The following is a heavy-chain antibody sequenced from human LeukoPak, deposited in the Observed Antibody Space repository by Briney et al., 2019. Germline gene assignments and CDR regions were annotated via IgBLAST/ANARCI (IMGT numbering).Heavy chain of an antibody. Sequence: SETLSLTCAVYGGSFSGYYWSWIRQPPGKGLEWIGEINHSGSTNYNPSLKSRVTISVDTPKNQFSLKLSSVTAADTAVYYCASKAVAGTSFDYWGQGTLVTVSS. V-gene: IGHV4-34*01. CDR1: GGSFSGYY. CDR2: INHSGST. D-gene: IGHD6-19*01. CDR3: ASKAVAGTSFDY. J-gene: IGHJ4*02.